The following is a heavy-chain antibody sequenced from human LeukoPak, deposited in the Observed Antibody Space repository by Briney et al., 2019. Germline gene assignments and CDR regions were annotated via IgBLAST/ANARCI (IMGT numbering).Heavy chain of an antibody. V-gene: IGHV3-43D*03. J-gene: IGHJ4*02. CDR2: ISWDGGST. D-gene: IGHD5-12*01. Sequence: GGSLRLSCAASGFTFDGYAMHWVRHAPGKGLEWVSLISWDGGSTYYADSVKGRFTISRDNSKNSLYLQMNSLRAEDTALYYCAKGGWYSGYDFGLDFDYWGQGTLVTVSS. CDR3: AKGGWYSGYDFGLDFDY. CDR1: GFTFDGYA.